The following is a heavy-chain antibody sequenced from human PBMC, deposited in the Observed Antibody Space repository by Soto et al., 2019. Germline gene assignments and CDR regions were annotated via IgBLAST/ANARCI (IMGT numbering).Heavy chain of an antibody. CDR3: ARDGEYYGSGSYFYFDY. D-gene: IGHD3-10*01. Sequence: SVKVSCKASGGTFSSYAISWVRQAPGQGLEWMGGIIPIFGTANYAQKFQGRATITADESTSTAYMELSSLRSEDTAVYYCARDGEYYGSGSYFYFDYWGQGTLVTVSS. J-gene: IGHJ4*02. V-gene: IGHV1-69*13. CDR1: GGTFSSYA. CDR2: IIPIFGTA.